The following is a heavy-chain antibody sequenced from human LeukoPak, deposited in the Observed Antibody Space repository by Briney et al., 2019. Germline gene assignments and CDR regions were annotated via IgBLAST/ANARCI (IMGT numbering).Heavy chain of an antibody. CDR1: GYTFTSYG. V-gene: IGHV1-18*01. J-gene: IGHJ6*03. Sequence: GASVKVSCQASGYTFTSYGISWVRQAPGQGLEWMGWISAYNGNTNYAQKLQGRVTMTTDTSTSTAYMELRSLRSDDTAVYYCARDSALGTIVVVTPGDYYYYMDVWGKGTTVTISS. CDR3: ARDSALGTIVVVTPGDYYYYMDV. D-gene: IGHD2-21*02. CDR2: ISAYNGNT.